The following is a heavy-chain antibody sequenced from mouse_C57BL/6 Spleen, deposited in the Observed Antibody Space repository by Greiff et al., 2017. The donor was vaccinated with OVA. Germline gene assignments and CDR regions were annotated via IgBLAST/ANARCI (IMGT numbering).Heavy chain of an antibody. Sequence: QVQLQQSGAELVRPGASVTLSCKASGYTFTDYEMHWVKQTPVHGLEWIGAIDPETGGTAYNQKFKGKAILTADKSSSTAYMELRSLTSEDSAVYYCNYDYDVPFAYWGQGTLVTVSA. CDR1: GYTFTDYE. CDR2: IDPETGGT. J-gene: IGHJ3*01. V-gene: IGHV1-15*01. CDR3: NYDYDVPFAY. D-gene: IGHD2-4*01.